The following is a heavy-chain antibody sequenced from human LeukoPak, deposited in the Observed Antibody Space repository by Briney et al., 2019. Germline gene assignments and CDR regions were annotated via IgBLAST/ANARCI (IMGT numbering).Heavy chain of an antibody. V-gene: IGHV4-4*07. CDR2: IYTSGST. D-gene: IGHD6-6*01. CDR1: GGSISSYY. CDR3: ARAGEQLGPRWFDP. J-gene: IGHJ5*02. Sequence: SETLTLTCTVSGGSISSYYWSWIRQPAGKGLEWIGRIYTSGSTNYNPSLKSRVTISVDKSKNQFSLKLSSVTAADTAVYYCARAGEQLGPRWFDPWGQGTLVTVSS.